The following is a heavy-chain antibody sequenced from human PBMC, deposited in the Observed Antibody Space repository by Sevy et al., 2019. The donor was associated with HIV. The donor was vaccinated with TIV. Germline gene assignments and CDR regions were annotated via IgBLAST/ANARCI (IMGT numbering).Heavy chain of an antibody. Sequence: GGSLRLSCVASGLTFNIYPLNWVRQAPGKGLEWVAVVSFDASFKYYADFVKGRFTISRDNSKDTVFLQMDSLRDEDTGKYYCTTGRHGVTFGYWGPGAQVTVSS. CDR2: VSFDASFK. J-gene: IGHJ4*02. CDR1: GLTFNIYP. D-gene: IGHD3-16*01. CDR3: TTGRHGVTFGY. V-gene: IGHV3-30*04.